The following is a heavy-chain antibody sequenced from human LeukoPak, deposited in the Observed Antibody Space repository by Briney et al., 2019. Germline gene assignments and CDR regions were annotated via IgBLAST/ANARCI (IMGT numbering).Heavy chain of an antibody. CDR3: ARDGPMVRGVIPFQH. CDR1: GGSISSYY. J-gene: IGHJ1*01. D-gene: IGHD3-10*01. V-gene: IGHV4-59*01. CDR2: IYYSGST. Sequence: PSEILSLTCTVSGGSISSYYWSWIRQPPGKGLEWIGYIYYSGSTNYNPSLKSRVTISVDTSKNQFSLKLSSVTAADTAVYYCARDGPMVRGVIPFQHWGQGTLVTVSS.